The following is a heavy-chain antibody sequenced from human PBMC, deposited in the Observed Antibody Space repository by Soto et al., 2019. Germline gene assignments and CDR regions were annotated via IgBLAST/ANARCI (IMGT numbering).Heavy chain of an antibody. CDR1: GGSISSGGYS. Sequence: QLQLQESGSGLVKPSQTLSLTCAVSGGSISSGGYSWSWIRQPPGKGLEWIGYIYHSGSTYYNPSLKSRVTIPVDRSKNQFSLKLSSVTAADTAVYYCARGPRITIFGVVIVGLKWFDPWGQGTLVTVSS. CDR2: IYHSGST. CDR3: ARGPRITIFGVVIVGLKWFDP. V-gene: IGHV4-30-2*01. D-gene: IGHD3-3*01. J-gene: IGHJ5*02.